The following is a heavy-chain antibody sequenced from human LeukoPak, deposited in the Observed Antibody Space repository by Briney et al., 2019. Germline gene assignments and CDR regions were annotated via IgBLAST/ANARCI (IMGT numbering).Heavy chain of an antibody. CDR3: AKGPDIVVVVAASY. J-gene: IGHJ4*02. Sequence: GGSLRLSCAASGFTFNTYAMTWLRQAPGKGLEWVSGLSASGGNTYYADSVKGRFTISRDNSKNTLYLQMNSLRAEDTAVYYCAKGPDIVVVVAASYWGQGTLVTVSS. V-gene: IGHV3-23*01. D-gene: IGHD2-15*01. CDR2: LSASGGNT. CDR1: GFTFNTYA.